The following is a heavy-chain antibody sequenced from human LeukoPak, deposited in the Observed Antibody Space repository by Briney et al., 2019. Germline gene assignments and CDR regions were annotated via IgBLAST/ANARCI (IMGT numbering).Heavy chain of an antibody. D-gene: IGHD6-6*01. V-gene: IGHV3-7*03. CDR1: GFTFSGFW. CDR2: INSDGSEG. Sequence: GGSLRLSCAVSGFTFSGFWMSWSRQAPGKGLGWVASINSDGSEGYYADVVKGRFTISRDNAKNSLYLQINSLRAEDTAVYYCARSSYSSSSSVWGQGTMVTVSS. CDR3: ARSSYSSSSSV. J-gene: IGHJ3*01.